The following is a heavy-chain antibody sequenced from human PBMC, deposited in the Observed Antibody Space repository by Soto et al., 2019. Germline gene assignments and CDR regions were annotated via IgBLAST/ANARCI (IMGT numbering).Heavy chain of an antibody. Sequence: SQTLSLTCAISGDSVSSNSAGWNWIRQSPSRGLEWLGRTYYRSKWINDYAVSVRSRMTINPDTSKNLFSPQLSSVTPEDSAVYYCARDRGGYFACCGQGTLVTVSS. CDR1: GDSVSSNSAG. CDR3: ARDRGGYFAC. J-gene: IGHJ4*02. CDR2: TYYRSKWIN. V-gene: IGHV6-1*01. D-gene: IGHD3-16*01.